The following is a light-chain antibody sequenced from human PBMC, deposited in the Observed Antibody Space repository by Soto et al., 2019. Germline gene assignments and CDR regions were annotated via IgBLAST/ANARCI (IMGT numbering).Light chain of an antibody. J-gene: IGLJ2*01. CDR3: SSYASSYTLV. CDR1: GSDVGGYNY. Sequence: QSVLTQPASVSGSPGQSITISCTGTGSDVGGYNYVSWYQQHPGKAPKLMIYDVSNRPSGVSYRFSGSKSGNTASLTISGLQAEDEADYYCSSYASSYTLVFGGGTKVPVL. V-gene: IGLV2-14*01. CDR2: DVS.